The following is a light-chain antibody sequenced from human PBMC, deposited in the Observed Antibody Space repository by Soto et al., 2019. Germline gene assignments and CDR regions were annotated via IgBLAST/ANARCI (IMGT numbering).Light chain of an antibody. CDR2: RAS. Sequence: AIRMTQSPSSFSASTGDRVTITCRATQGISNYLAWYQQKPGKAPKLLIYRASVLESGVPSRFIGGGSGTNFSLTISYLQSEDFATYYCQQYNSFPHTVGQGTKLEIK. J-gene: IGKJ2*01. CDR3: QQYNSFPHT. V-gene: IGKV1-8*01. CDR1: QGISNY.